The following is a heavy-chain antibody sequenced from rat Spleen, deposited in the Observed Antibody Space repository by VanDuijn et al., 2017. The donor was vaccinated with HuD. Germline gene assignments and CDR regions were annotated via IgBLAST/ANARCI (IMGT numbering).Heavy chain of an antibody. V-gene: IGHV5-25*01. D-gene: IGHD1-11*01. J-gene: IGHJ2*01. CDR3: ARGSYGGYYFDY. Sequence: EVRLGQSGGGLVQPGRSLKLSCAASGFTYSNYVMAWVRQAPTKGLEWVASVSTGGGNTYYRDSVKGRFTISRDNAKSTLYLQMDSLRSEDTATYYCARGSYGGYYFDYWGQGVMVTVSS. CDR2: VSTGGGNT. CDR1: GFTYSNYV.